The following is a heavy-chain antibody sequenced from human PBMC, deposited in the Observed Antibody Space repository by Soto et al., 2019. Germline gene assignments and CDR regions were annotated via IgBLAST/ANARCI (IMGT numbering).Heavy chain of an antibody. Sequence: PSETLSLTCTVSGGSISSYYWSWIRQPPGKGLEWIGYIYYSGSTNYNPSLKSRVTISVDTSKNQFSLKLSSVTAADTAVYYCARGVDIVATIWGLDFDYWGQGTLVTVSS. CDR2: IYYSGST. V-gene: IGHV4-59*01. CDR3: ARGVDIVATIWGLDFDY. CDR1: GGSISSYY. J-gene: IGHJ4*02. D-gene: IGHD5-12*01.